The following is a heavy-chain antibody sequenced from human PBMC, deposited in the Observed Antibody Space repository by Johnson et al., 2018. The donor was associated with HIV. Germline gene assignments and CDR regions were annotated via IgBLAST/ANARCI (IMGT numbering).Heavy chain of an antibody. V-gene: IGHV3-30*04. D-gene: IGHD1-26*01. J-gene: IGHJ3*02. CDR3: AKGLGAGDDAVDI. Sequence: VQLVESGGGVVQPGRSLRLSCAASGFTFSSYAMHWVRQAPGKGLEWVAVISYDGSNKYYADSVKGRFTISRDNSKNTLYLQMNSLRAEDTAVYYCAKGLGAGDDAVDIWGQGTMVTVSS. CDR2: ISYDGSNK. CDR1: GFTFSSYA.